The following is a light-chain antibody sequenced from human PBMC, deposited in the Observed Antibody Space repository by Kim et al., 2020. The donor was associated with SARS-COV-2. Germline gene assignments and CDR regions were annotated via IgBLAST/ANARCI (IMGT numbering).Light chain of an antibody. CDR3: QQSYSSSYT. CDR2: GAS. Sequence: ASVGDRVTITCRASERIGNYLSWFQFKPGQAPKLLIYGASTLQSGVPSRFSGIGSGTDFTLTITSLQPEDFATYYCQQSYSSSYTFGQGTKLEI. J-gene: IGKJ2*01. CDR1: ERIGNY. V-gene: IGKV1-39*01.